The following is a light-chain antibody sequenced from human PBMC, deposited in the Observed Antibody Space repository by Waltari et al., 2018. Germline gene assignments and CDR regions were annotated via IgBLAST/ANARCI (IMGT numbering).Light chain of an antibody. Sequence: DIQMTQSPSSLSASLGDRVTITCRASQSISTYLNWFQHKPGQAPKLLIYAASSLQSGVPSRFRGSGPETDFTLTIISLHPDDSATYYCHQTFSHPRPSFGQGTKLDIK. CDR1: QSISTY. V-gene: IGKV1-39*01. J-gene: IGKJ2*01. CDR3: HQTFSHPRPS. CDR2: AAS.